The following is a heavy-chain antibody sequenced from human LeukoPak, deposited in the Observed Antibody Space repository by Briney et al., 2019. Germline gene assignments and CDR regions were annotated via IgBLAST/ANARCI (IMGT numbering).Heavy chain of an antibody. D-gene: IGHD3-10*01. CDR1: GYTFTGYY. V-gene: IGHV1-2*04. CDR2: INPNSGGT. J-gene: IGHJ5*02. Sequence: ASVKVSCKASGYTFTGYYMHWVRQAPGQGLEWMGWINPNSGGTNYAQEFQGWVTMTRDTSISTAYMELSRLRSDDTAVYYCARASMVRGVIAKGDWFDPWGQGTLVTVSS. CDR3: ARASMVRGVIAKGDWFDP.